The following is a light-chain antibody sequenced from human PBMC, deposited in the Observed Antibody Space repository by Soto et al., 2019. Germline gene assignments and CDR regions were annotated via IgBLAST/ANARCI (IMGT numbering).Light chain of an antibody. Sequence: DIQMTQSPSSLSASVGDRVTITCRASQSISSYLNWYQQKPGKAPKLLIYAASSLQSGVPSRFSCSGSGTDFTLTISSLQPEDFATYYCQQSYSTLGWTFGQGTKVEIK. CDR1: QSISSY. CDR3: QQSYSTLGWT. J-gene: IGKJ1*01. CDR2: AAS. V-gene: IGKV1-39*01.